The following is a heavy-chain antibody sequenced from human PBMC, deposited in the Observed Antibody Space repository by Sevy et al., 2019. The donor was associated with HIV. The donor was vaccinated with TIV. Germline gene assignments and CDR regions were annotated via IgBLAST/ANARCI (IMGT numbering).Heavy chain of an antibody. J-gene: IGHJ4*02. CDR1: GFTFSSYS. CDR3: ARGIVVVITTSIENFDY. V-gene: IGHV3-48*02. Sequence: GGSLRLSCAASGFTFSSYSMNWVRQAPGKGLEWVSYISSSSSTIYYADSVKGRFTISRDKAKNSLYLQMNSLRDEDTAVYYCARGIVVVITTSIENFDYWGQGTLVTVSS. D-gene: IGHD3-22*01. CDR2: ISSSSSTI.